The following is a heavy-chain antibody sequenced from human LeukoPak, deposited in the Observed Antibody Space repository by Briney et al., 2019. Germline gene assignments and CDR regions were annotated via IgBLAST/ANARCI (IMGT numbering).Heavy chain of an antibody. CDR3: AKDPDYDFCSGSNNWFDP. CDR2: ISGSGGST. CDR1: GFTVSSNY. D-gene: IGHD3-3*01. Sequence: PGGSLRLSCAASGFTVSSNYMSWVRQAPGKGLEWVSAISGSGGSTYYADSVKGRFTISRDNSKNTLYLQMNSLRAEDTAVYYCAKDPDYDFCSGSNNWFDPWGQGTLVTVSS. V-gene: IGHV3-23*01. J-gene: IGHJ5*02.